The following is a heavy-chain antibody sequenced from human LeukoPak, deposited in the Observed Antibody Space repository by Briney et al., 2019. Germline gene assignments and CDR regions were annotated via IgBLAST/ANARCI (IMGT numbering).Heavy chain of an antibody. CDR3: ARVGIAAAGTLDY. CDR2: IIPIFGTA. D-gene: IGHD6-13*01. Sequence: GASVKVSCKASGYTFTGYYMHWVRQAPGQGLEWMGGIIPIFGTANYAQKFQGRVTITTDESTSTAYMELSSLRSEDTAVYYCARVGIAAAGTLDYWGQGTLVTVSS. J-gene: IGHJ4*02. V-gene: IGHV1-69*05. CDR1: GYTFTGYY.